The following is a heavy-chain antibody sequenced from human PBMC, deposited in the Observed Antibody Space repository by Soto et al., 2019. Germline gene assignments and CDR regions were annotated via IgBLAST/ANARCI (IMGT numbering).Heavy chain of an antibody. D-gene: IGHD3-9*01. J-gene: IGHJ4*02. V-gene: IGHV5-51*01. CDR3: ATSRQDIVTGYYPASIDD. CDR1: GYSFTSYW. Sequence: GESLKISCKGSGYSFTSYWIGWVRQMPGKGLEWMGIIYPGDSDTRYSPSFQGQVTISADKSISTAYLQWSSLKASDTAMYYCATSRQDIVTGYYPASIDDWGKGTLVT. CDR2: IYPGDSDT.